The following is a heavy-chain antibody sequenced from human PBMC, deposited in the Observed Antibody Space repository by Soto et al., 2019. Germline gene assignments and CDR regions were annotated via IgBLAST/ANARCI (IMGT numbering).Heavy chain of an antibody. D-gene: IGHD6-6*01. Sequence: PGESLKISCKGSGYSFTSYWIGWVRQMPGKGLEWMGIIYPGDSDTRYSPSFQGQVTISADKSISTAYLQWSSLKASDTAMYYCAIHPARVYSSLSANYYYYGMDVWGQGTTVTVSS. CDR1: GYSFTSYW. CDR2: IYPGDSDT. V-gene: IGHV5-51*01. CDR3: AIHPARVYSSLSANYYYYGMDV. J-gene: IGHJ6*02.